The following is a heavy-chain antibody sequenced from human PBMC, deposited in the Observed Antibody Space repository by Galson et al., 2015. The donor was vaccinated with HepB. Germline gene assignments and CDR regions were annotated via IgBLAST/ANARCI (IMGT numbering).Heavy chain of an antibody. D-gene: IGHD3-22*01. J-gene: IGHJ5*02. CDR1: GASVSSGGYY. CDR3: ARVPNYSDGSDSYVAGKWFDP. CDR2: ISSRGNT. V-gene: IGHV4-61*08. Sequence: TLSLTCTVSGASVSSGGYYWSWIRQPPGKGLEWIGYISSRGNTNYKPSLKSRVTISVDTSKSQFSLKLNSVAAADTAVYYCARVPNYSDGSDSYVAGKWFDPWGQGTLVTVSS.